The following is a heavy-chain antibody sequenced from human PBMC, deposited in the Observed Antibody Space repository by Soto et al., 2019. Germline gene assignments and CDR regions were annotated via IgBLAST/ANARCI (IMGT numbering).Heavy chain of an antibody. CDR2: ISGSGDST. CDR1: GFTFSSYA. Sequence: EVQLLESGGGLIQPGGSLRLSCAASGFTFSSYAMRWVRQAPGKGLEWVSAISGSGDSTYYADSVKGRFTISRDNSKNTLSLQMNSLRAEDTAVYCCAKRGSGSYFDYWGQGTLVTVSS. V-gene: IGHV3-23*01. CDR3: AKRGSGSYFDY. D-gene: IGHD3-10*01. J-gene: IGHJ4*02.